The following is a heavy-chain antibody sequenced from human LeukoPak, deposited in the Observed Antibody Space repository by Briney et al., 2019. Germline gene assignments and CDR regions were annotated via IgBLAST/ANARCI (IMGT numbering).Heavy chain of an antibody. CDR3: ARRSSIAPRLFDY. Sequence: GESLKISCKGSGYNFTNYWIDWVRQMPGKGLEWMGIIYPGDSDTRYSPSFQGQVTFSADESISTAYLQWSSLKASDTAIYYCARRSSIAPRLFDYWGQGTLVTVSS. V-gene: IGHV5-51*01. CDR2: IYPGDSDT. J-gene: IGHJ4*02. CDR1: GYNFTNYW. D-gene: IGHD6-6*01.